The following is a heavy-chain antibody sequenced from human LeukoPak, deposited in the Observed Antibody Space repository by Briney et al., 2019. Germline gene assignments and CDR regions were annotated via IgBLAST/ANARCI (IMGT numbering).Heavy chain of an antibody. Sequence: GGSLRLSCAASGFTFSSYWMHWVRQAPGKGLVWVSRINSDGSSTSYADSVKGRFTISRDNAKNTLYLQMNSLRAEDTAVYYCARVIAVAGNYYFDYWAREPWSPSPQ. CDR2: INSDGSST. CDR3: ARVIAVAGNYYFDY. V-gene: IGHV3-74*01. CDR1: GFTFSSYW. D-gene: IGHD6-19*01. J-gene: IGHJ4*02.